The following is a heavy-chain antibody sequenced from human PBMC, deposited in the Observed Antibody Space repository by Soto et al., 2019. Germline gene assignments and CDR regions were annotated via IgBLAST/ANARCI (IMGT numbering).Heavy chain of an antibody. CDR3: ARSIDP. V-gene: IGHV4-59*11. CDR1: GYSISSHY. Sequence: PSETLSLTCSVSGYSISSHYWSWIRQPPGKGLEWIGYISYSGSTNYNPSLKSRVTISVHTSKNQFSLKLSSVTAADTAVYYCARSIDPWGQGTLVTVSS. J-gene: IGHJ5*02. CDR2: ISYSGST.